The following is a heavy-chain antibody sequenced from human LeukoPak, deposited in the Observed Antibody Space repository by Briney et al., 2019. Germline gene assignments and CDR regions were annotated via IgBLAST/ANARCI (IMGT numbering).Heavy chain of an antibody. CDR2: ISTGSSTI. D-gene: IGHD4-17*01. Sequence: GGSLRLSCVASGFTFSSYNMNWVRRAPGKGLEWASYISTGSSTIYYADSVRGRFTISRDNAKNSLYLQMNSLRAEDTAVYYCARATGLTYYIDYWGQGTLVTVSS. J-gene: IGHJ4*02. V-gene: IGHV3-48*01. CDR1: GFTFSSYN. CDR3: ARATGLTYYIDY.